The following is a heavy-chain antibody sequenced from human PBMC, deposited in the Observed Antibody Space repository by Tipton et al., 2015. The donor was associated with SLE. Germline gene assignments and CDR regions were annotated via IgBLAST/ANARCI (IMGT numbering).Heavy chain of an antibody. D-gene: IGHD1-26*01. CDR1: GFTFSSYA. J-gene: IGHJ3*02. CDR3: ARGGGSYWEAFDI. CDR2: ISYDGSNK. Sequence: SLRLSCTASGFTFSSYAMHWVRQAPGKGLEWVAVISYDGSNKYYGDSVKGRFTISRDNSKNTLYMQMNSLRAEDTAVYYCARGGGSYWEAFDIWGQGTMVTVSS. V-gene: IGHV3-30*04.